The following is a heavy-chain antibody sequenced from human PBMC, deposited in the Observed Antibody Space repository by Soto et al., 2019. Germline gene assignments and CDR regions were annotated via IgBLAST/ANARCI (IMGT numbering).Heavy chain of an antibody. CDR1: GSSVNIGTYY. V-gene: IGHV4-61*03. J-gene: IGHJ4*02. Sequence: SETLSLTCNVPGSSVNIGTYYWSWIRQPPGKGLKRIGCIYHSGSTNFSPSLKRRVTISVDTSKNHFSLKLSSVTAAATAVYYCARAHPNYDILTGYYSRYFDYWGQGTLVTVSS. CDR2: IYHSGST. D-gene: IGHD3-9*01. CDR3: ARAHPNYDILTGYYSRYFDY.